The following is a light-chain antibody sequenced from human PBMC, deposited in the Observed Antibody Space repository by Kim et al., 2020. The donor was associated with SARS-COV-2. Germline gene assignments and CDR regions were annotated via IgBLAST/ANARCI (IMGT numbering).Light chain of an antibody. V-gene: IGKV3-11*01. Sequence: EIVLTQSPATLSLSPGERATLPCRASQNVGDYLAWYQQKPGQAPRPLIYDASRRAPGIPARFSGSGSGTDFALTISSLESEDFAVYYCQQRSDWPLTFGGGTKVDIK. CDR1: QNVGDY. CDR2: DAS. CDR3: QQRSDWPLT. J-gene: IGKJ4*01.